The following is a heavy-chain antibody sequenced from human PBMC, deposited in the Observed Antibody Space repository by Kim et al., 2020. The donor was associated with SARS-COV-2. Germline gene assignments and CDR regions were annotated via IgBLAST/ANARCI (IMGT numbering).Heavy chain of an antibody. CDR2: IVVGSGNT. CDR3: AAEGYSSSAFDL. CDR1: GFTFTSSA. D-gene: IGHD6-13*01. V-gene: IGHV1-58*01. Sequence: SVKVSCKASGFTFTSSAVQWVRQARGQRLEWIGWIVVGSGNTNYAQKFQERVTITRDMSTSTAYMELSSLRSEDTAVYYCAAEGYSSSAFDLWGRGTLVTVSS. J-gene: IGHJ2*01.